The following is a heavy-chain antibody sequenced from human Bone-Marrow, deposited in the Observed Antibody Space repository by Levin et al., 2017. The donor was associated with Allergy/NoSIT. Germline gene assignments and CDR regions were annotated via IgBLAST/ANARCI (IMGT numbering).Heavy chain of an antibody. D-gene: IGHD5-18*01. CDR3: ARLDGYTEPSVFIYGLDV. CDR2: ISPGNSKT. CDR1: GFAFTTYS. J-gene: IGHJ6*02. V-gene: IGHV5-51*01. Sequence: KVSCKVFGFAFTTYSIGWVRQMPGKGLEWMGIISPGNSKTLYSPSFQGQVTISVDKSTSTAYLQWISLKTSDSATYFCARLDGYTEPSVFIYGLDVGGQGTTVIVSS.